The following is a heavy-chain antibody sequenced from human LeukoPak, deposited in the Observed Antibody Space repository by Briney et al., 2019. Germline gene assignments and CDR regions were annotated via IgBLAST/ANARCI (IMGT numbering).Heavy chain of an antibody. CDR2: ISAYNGNT. Sequence: ASVKVFCKASGYTFTSYGISWVRQAPGQGLEWMGWISAYNGNTNYAQKLQGRVTMTTDTSTSTAYMELRSLRSDDTAVYYCARDWGRLLGGRQTSPIDYWGQGTLVTVSS. J-gene: IGHJ4*02. V-gene: IGHV1-18*01. CDR1: GYTFTSYG. D-gene: IGHD1-26*01. CDR3: ARDWGRLLGGRQTSPIDY.